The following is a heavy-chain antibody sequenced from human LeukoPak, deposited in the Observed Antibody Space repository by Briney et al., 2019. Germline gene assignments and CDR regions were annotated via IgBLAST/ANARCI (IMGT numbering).Heavy chain of an antibody. CDR2: IGTAGDP. D-gene: IGHD6-19*01. Sequence: PGGSLRLSCVASGFTSSSYDMHWVRQATGKGLEWVSAIGTAGDPYYAGSVKGRFTISRENAKNSLYLQMNSLRAGDTAVYYCARAGYSSGWYAFDMWGQGTMVTVSS. CDR3: ARAGYSSGWYAFDM. J-gene: IGHJ3*02. CDR1: GFTSSSYD. V-gene: IGHV3-13*05.